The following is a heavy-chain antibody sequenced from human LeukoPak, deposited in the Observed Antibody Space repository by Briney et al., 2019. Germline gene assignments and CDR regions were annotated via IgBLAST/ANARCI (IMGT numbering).Heavy chain of an antibody. CDR1: GGSFSGYY. CDR2: IYYSGST. V-gene: IGHV4-59*01. Sequence: NPSETLSLTCAVYGGSFSGYYWSWIRQPPGKGLEWIGYIYYSGSTNYNPSLKSRVTISVDTSKSQFSLKLSSVTAADTAVYYCANLQPSGYDRNWFDPWGQGTLVTVSS. J-gene: IGHJ5*02. D-gene: IGHD5-12*01. CDR3: ANLQPSGYDRNWFDP.